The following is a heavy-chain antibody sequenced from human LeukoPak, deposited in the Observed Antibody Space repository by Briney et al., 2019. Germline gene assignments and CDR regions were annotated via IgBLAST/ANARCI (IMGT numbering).Heavy chain of an antibody. J-gene: IGHJ4*02. V-gene: IGHV3-7*01. CDR2: IKQDGSEK. Sequence: GGSLRLSCAASGFTFSSYWMTWVRQAPGKGLEWVANIKQDGSEKYYVDSVKGRFSISRDNAKKSLYLQMNSLRADDTAVYYCARGGAPYFDWCFDYWGQGTLVTVSS. CDR1: GFTFSSYW. CDR3: ARGGAPYFDWCFDY. D-gene: IGHD3-9*01.